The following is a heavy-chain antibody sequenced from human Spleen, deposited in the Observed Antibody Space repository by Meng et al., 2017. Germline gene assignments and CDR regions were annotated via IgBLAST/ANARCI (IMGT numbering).Heavy chain of an antibody. V-gene: IGHV5-51*01. CDR1: GYSFTTYW. CDR3: ARLPEHPKAAASFDR. J-gene: IGHJ4*02. Sequence: GESLKISCKGSGYSFTTYWIGWVRQMPGKGLEWMGIIYPGDSETIYSPSFQGQVTISADKSITTAYLQWSSLKASDTAIYYCARLPEHPKAAASFDRWGQGTLVTVSS. D-gene: IGHD6-25*01. CDR2: IYPGDSET.